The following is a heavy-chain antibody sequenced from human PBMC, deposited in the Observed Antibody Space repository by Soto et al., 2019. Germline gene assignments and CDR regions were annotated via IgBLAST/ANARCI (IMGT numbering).Heavy chain of an antibody. V-gene: IGHV1-46*01. D-gene: IGHD6-13*01. CDR1: GYTFSDYY. J-gene: IGHJ4*02. Sequence: GASVKVSCKASGYTFSDYYMHWVRQAPGQGLEWMGIISPSGGSTEFAQKFQGRITMTRDTSTNTVYMDLSSLTSEDTAIYYCTSPASGYNYYFDYWGQGTLVTVSS. CDR3: TSPASGYNYYFDY. CDR2: ISPSGGST.